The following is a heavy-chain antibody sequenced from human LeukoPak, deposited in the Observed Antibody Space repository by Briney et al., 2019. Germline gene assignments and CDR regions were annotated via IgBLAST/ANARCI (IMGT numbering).Heavy chain of an antibody. D-gene: IGHD6-19*01. Sequence: KPGGSLRPSCAASGFTFSAYNMNWVRRTPGKGLEWVSSITTSSTYMFYADSVRGRFTISRDNAENSLYLQMNSLRDEDTAVYYCARDPYSGGYGAYYYYMDVWGKGSTVTVSS. CDR3: ARDPYSGGYGAYYYYMDV. J-gene: IGHJ6*03. CDR1: GFTFSAYN. V-gene: IGHV3-21*01. CDR2: ITTSSTYM.